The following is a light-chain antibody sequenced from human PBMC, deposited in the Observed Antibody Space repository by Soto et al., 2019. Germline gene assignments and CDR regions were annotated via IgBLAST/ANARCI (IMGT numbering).Light chain of an antibody. Sequence: IQLTQSPSSLSASVGDRVSITCRASQDISSYLAWYQQEPGKAPKLLIYGASILQSGVPSRFSGSGSGTDFTLTINSLQPEDVATYYCQQYRGWPRTFGQGTKVDIK. CDR2: GAS. CDR3: QQYRGWPRT. J-gene: IGKJ1*01. CDR1: QDISSY. V-gene: IGKV1-9*01.